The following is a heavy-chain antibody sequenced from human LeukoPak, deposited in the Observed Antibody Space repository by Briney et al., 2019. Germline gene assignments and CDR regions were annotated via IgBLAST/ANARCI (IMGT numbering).Heavy chain of an antibody. D-gene: IGHD3-3*01. CDR2: INPNSGGT. CDR1: GYTFTGYY. Sequence: ASVKVSCKASGYTFTGYYMHWVRQAPGQGLEWMGWINPNSGGTNYAQKFQGRVTMTRDTSISTAYMELSRLRSDDTAVYYCARFGGGSGVVINPAFDYWGQGTLVTVSS. CDR3: ARFGGGSGVVINPAFDY. V-gene: IGHV1-2*02. J-gene: IGHJ4*02.